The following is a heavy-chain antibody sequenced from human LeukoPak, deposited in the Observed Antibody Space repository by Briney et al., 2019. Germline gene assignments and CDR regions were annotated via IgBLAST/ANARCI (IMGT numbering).Heavy chain of an antibody. Sequence: NPGGSLRLSCAASGFTFSDYYMNWIRQAPGKGLEWVSYISSGGNTLYYADSVKGRFTISRDNAKNSLYLQMNSLRAEDTAVYYCARGSISVAAAGRIDYWGQGALVTVSS. V-gene: IGHV3-11*01. CDR3: ARGSISVAAAGRIDY. CDR2: ISSGGNTL. J-gene: IGHJ4*02. CDR1: GFTFSDYY. D-gene: IGHD6-13*01.